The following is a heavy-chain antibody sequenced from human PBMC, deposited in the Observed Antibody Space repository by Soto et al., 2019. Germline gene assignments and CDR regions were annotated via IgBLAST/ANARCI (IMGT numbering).Heavy chain of an antibody. CDR1: GFTFSSYA. CDR2: ISGSGGST. V-gene: IGHV3-23*01. D-gene: IGHD4-17*01. J-gene: IGHJ4*02. CDR3: AKEGGGDGYGVKGYFDY. Sequence: GGSLRLSCAASGFTFSSYAMSWVRQAPGKGLEWVSAISGSGGSTYYADSVKGRFTISRDNSKNTLYLQMNSLRAEDTAVYYCAKEGGGDGYGVKGYFDYWGQGTLVTVSS.